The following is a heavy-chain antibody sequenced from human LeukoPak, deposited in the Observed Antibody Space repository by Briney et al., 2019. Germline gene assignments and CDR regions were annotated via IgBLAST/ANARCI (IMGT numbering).Heavy chain of an antibody. CDR2: IGGSGGST. D-gene: IGHD1-26*01. Sequence: GGSLRLSCAASGFTFTSYVMSWVRQAPGKGLEWVSGIGGSGGSTYYADSVKGRFTISRDNSKNTLYLQMNSLRAEDTAVYYCVRTSGSYSFDYWGQGTLVTVSS. CDR1: GFTFTSYV. V-gene: IGHV3-23*01. J-gene: IGHJ4*02. CDR3: VRTSGSYSFDY.